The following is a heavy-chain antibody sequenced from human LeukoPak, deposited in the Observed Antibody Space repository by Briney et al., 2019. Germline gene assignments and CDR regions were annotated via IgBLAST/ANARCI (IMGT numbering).Heavy chain of an antibody. CDR2: ISSSSSYT. J-gene: IGHJ3*02. CDR1: GFTFSDYY. D-gene: IGHD6-19*01. CDR3: ARVGRMRIAVAGARAFDI. Sequence: PGGSLRLSCAASGFTFSDYYMSWIRQAPGKGLEWVSYISSSSSYTNYADSVKGRFTISGDNAKNSLYLQMNSLRAEDTAVYYCARVGRMRIAVAGARAFDIWGQGTMVTVSS. V-gene: IGHV3-11*06.